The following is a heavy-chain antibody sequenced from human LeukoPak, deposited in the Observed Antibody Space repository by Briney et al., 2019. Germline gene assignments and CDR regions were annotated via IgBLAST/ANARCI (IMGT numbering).Heavy chain of an antibody. CDR3: AKGSSGGRPYYFDY. D-gene: IGHD3-22*01. CDR1: GSTFRSYA. J-gene: IGHJ4*02. CDR2: IDSTGDYT. Sequence: PGGSLRLSCAASGSTFRSYAMSWVRQAPGKGLDWVSAIDSTGDYTYHADSVKGRLPISRDNSKNTLYLQMDSLRAEDTAIYYCAKGSSGGRPYYFDYWGQGTLVTVSS. V-gene: IGHV3-23*01.